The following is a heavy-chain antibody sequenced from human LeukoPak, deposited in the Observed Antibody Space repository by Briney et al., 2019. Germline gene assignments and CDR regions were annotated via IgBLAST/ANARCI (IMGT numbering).Heavy chain of an antibody. V-gene: IGHV3-74*01. CDR1: GFTLTNNW. CDR3: AREFSPEDAFDL. J-gene: IGHJ3*01. Sequence: PGGSLRLSCTASGFTLTNNWMHWVRQVPGKGLEWVSRVNTYGTNTNYADSVRGRFTISRDNAKTTLYLQMDSLRAEDSAIYYCAREFSPEDAFDLWGQGTRVTVSS. CDR2: VNTYGTNT.